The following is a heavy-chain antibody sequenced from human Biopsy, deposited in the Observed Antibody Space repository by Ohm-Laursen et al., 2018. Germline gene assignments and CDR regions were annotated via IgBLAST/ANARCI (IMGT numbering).Heavy chain of an antibody. CDR1: GDPICSNY. CDR2: VYYTAST. CDR3: ARDRGYYSDRTVPGYFDL. Sequence: TLSLTCTVSGDPICSNYWSWIRQPPGQGLQGIGYVYYTASTDYNPSLQSRVTISVDTSKNHFSLRLRSVTPADTAIYYCARDRGYYSDRTVPGYFDLWGRGTLVTVSS. V-gene: IGHV4-59*01. D-gene: IGHD3-22*01. J-gene: IGHJ2*01.